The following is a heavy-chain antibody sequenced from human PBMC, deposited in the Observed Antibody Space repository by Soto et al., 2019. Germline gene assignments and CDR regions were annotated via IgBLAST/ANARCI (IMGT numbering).Heavy chain of an antibody. D-gene: IGHD6-13*01. CDR3: ARERQLVPIFDY. V-gene: IGHV1-46*01. CDR1: GYTFTSYY. CDR2: INPSGGST. Sequence: QVQLVQSGAEVKKPGASVKVSCKASGYTFTSYYMHWVRQAPGQGLEWMGIINPSGGSTSYAQKYQGRVTITRDTSSSTVYMELSSLRSEDTAVYYCARERQLVPIFDYWGQGTLVTVST. J-gene: IGHJ4*02.